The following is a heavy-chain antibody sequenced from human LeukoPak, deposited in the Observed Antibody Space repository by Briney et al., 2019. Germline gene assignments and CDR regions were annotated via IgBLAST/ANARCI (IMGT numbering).Heavy chain of an antibody. Sequence: GGSLRLSCAASGFTFSSYGMHWVRQAPGKGLEWVAVISYDGSNKYYADSVKGRFTISRDNSKNTLYLQMNSLRAEDTAVYYCAKDVLPSYYYDSSGPSDYFDYWGQGTLVTVSS. CDR2: ISYDGSNK. CDR1: GFTFSSYG. D-gene: IGHD3-22*01. V-gene: IGHV3-30*18. J-gene: IGHJ4*02. CDR3: AKDVLPSYYYDSSGPSDYFDY.